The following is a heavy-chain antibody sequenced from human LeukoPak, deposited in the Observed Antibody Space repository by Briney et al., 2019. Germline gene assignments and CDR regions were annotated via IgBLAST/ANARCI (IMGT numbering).Heavy chain of an antibody. Sequence: PGGSLRLSCAASGFTFSSYAMHWVRQAPGKGLEYVSAISSNGGSTYYANSVKGRFTISRDNSKNTLYLQMGSVRAEDMAVYYCARGAAAGTRFYYYYYMDVWGEGTTVTISS. D-gene: IGHD6-13*01. CDR2: ISSNGGST. J-gene: IGHJ6*03. CDR3: ARGAAAGTRFYYYYYMDV. V-gene: IGHV3-64*01. CDR1: GFTFSSYA.